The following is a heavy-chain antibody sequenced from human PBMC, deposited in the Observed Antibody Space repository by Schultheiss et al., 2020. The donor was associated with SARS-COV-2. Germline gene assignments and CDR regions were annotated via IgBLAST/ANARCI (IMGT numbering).Heavy chain of an antibody. V-gene: IGHV3-30*18. CDR3: AKLDYYESS. CDR1: GFAFSNSG. CDR2: ISYDGSNK. D-gene: IGHD3-22*01. J-gene: IGHJ5*02. Sequence: GGSLRLSCAGSGFAFSNSGMHWVRQAPGKGLEWVAVISYDGSNKYYADSVKGRFTISRDNSKNTLYLQMNSLRAADTAVYYCAKLDYYESSWDQGTLVTVSS.